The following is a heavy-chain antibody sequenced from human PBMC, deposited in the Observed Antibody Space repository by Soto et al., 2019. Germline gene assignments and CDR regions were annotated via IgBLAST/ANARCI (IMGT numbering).Heavy chain of an antibody. D-gene: IGHD3-10*01. V-gene: IGHV1-18*01. J-gene: IGHJ6*02. CDR3: ARAGIRLLWFGEPNYGMDV. CDR1: GYTFTSYG. CDR2: ISAYNGNT. Sequence: QVQLVQSGAEVKKPGASVKVSCKASGYTFTSYGISWVRQAPGQGLEWMGWISAYNGNTNYAQKLQGRVTMTTDTFTSTAYMELRSLRSDDTAVYYCARAGIRLLWFGEPNYGMDVWGQGTTVTVSS.